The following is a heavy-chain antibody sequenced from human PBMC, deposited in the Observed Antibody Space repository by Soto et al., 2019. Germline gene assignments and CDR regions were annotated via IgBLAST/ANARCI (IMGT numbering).Heavy chain of an antibody. CDR3: ARGRYSSSWFDY. CDR1: GGSFSGYY. CDR2: INHSGST. J-gene: IGHJ4*02. V-gene: IGHV4-34*01. D-gene: IGHD6-13*01. Sequence: QVQLQQWGAGLLKPSETLSLTCAVYGGSFSGYYWSWIRQPPGKGLEWIGEINHSGSTNYNQSLKSRVTISVDTSKNQFSLKLSSVTAADTAVYYCARGRYSSSWFDYWGQGTLVTVSS.